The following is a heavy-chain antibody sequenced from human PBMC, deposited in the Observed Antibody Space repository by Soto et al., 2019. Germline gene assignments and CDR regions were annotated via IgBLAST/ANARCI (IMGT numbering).Heavy chain of an antibody. D-gene: IGHD2-2*02. Sequence: QVQLVESGGGVVQPGRSLRLSCAASGFTFSSYGMHWVRQAPGKGLEWVAVISYDGSNKYYADSVKGRFTISRDNSKNTLYLQMNSLRAEDTAVYYCAKDLGYCSSTSCYTIQLWLQGGNYYGMDVWGQGTTVTVSS. V-gene: IGHV3-30*18. CDR1: GFTFSSYG. CDR3: AKDLGYCSSTSCYTIQLWLQGGNYYGMDV. J-gene: IGHJ6*02. CDR2: ISYDGSNK.